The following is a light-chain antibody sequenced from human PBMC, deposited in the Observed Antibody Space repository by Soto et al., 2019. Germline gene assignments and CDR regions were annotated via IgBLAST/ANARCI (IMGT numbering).Light chain of an antibody. J-gene: IGLJ1*01. CDR3: CSYASGYV. CDR2: EVT. Sequence: QSALTQPASVSASPGQSVTISCTGTSSDVGDSSLVSWYQQHPGKAPKLMIYEVTKRPSGVSNRFSGSKSSNTASLTISGHQAEDEADYYCCSYASGYVFGTGTKVTVL. CDR1: SSDVGDSSL. V-gene: IGLV2-23*02.